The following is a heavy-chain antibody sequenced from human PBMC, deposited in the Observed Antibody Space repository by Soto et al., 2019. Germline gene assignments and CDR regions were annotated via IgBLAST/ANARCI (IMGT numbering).Heavy chain of an antibody. D-gene: IGHD2-8*01. V-gene: IGHV3-49*03. Sequence: GGSLRLSCTASGFTFGDYAMSWFRQAPGKGLEWVGFIRSKAYGGTTEYAASVKGRFTISRDDSKSIAYLQMNSLKTEDTAVYYCTRAGPYCTNGVCYNYYYYMDVWGKGTTVTVSS. CDR2: IRSKAYGGTT. CDR1: GFTFGDYA. CDR3: TRAGPYCTNGVCYNYYYYMDV. J-gene: IGHJ6*03.